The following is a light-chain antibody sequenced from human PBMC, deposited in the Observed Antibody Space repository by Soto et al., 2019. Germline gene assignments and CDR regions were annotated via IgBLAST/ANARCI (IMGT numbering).Light chain of an antibody. CDR2: GAS. V-gene: IGKV3-15*01. J-gene: IGKJ2*01. CDR1: QSISSE. Sequence: EIVMTQSPATLSVSPGESATLSCRASQSISSELAWYQQKPGQPPRLLIYGASTRATGVPARFTGSGSGSDFTLTISGLQSADVEVYYCQQCHNWPLTFGQGTRLEI. CDR3: QQCHNWPLT.